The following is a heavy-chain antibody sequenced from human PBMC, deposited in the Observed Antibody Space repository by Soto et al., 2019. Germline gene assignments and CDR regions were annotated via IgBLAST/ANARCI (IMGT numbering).Heavy chain of an antibody. V-gene: IGHV4-31*03. Sequence: SETLSLTCTVSGGSISSGGYYWSWIRQHPGKGLEWIGYIYYSGSTYYNPSLKSRVTISVDTSKNQFSLKLSSVTAADTAVYYCARDGSGTLRTGWFDPWGQGTLVTVSS. CDR3: ARDGSGTLRTGWFDP. J-gene: IGHJ5*02. CDR2: IYYSGST. D-gene: IGHD3-10*01. CDR1: GGSISSGGYY.